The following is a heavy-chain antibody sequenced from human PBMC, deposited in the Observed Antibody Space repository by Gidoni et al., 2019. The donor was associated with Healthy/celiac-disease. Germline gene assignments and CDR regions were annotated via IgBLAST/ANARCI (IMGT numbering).Heavy chain of an antibody. J-gene: IGHJ4*02. CDR1: GFTFSSHW. D-gene: IGHD2-15*01. V-gene: IGHV3-7*01. Sequence: EVQLVESGGGLVQPGGSLRLSCAASGFTFSSHWMSWVRQAPGKGLEWVANIKQDGSEKYYVDSVKGRFTISRDNAKNSLYLQMNSLRAEDTAVYYCARTPMRSGGLFGYWGQGTLVTVSS. CDR3: ARTPMRSGGLFGY. CDR2: IKQDGSEK.